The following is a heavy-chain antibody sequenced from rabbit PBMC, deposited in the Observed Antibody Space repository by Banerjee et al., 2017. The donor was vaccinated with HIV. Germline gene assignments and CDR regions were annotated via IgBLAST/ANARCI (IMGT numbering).Heavy chain of an antibody. CDR1: GFSFSSNS. CDR2: IYTGSGNT. D-gene: IGHD1-1*01. CDR3: ASASGNGFAFTL. V-gene: IGHV1S40*01. Sequence: QSLEESGGDLVKPGASLTLTCTASGFSFSSNSMCWVRQAPGKGLEWIGCIYTGSGNTWYASWAKGRFTISRASSTTVTLQMTSLTAADTATYFCASASGNGFAFTLWGPGTLVTVS. J-gene: IGHJ4*01.